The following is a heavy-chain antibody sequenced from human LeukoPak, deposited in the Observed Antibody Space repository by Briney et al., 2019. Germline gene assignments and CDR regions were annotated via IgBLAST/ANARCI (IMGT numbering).Heavy chain of an antibody. D-gene: IGHD1-26*01. CDR2: INHSGST. V-gene: IGHV4-34*01. J-gene: IGHJ4*02. CDR1: GGSFSGYD. Sequence: PSETLSLTCAVYGGSFSGYDWSWIRQPPGKGLEWIGEINHSGSTNYNPSLKSRVTISVDTSKNQFSLKLSSVTAADTAVYYCARGGIVGAPDYWGQGTLVTVSS. CDR3: ARGGIVGAPDY.